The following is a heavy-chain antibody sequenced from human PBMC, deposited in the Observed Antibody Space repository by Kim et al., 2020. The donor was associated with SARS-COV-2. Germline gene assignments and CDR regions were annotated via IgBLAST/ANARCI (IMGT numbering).Heavy chain of an antibody. J-gene: IGHJ5*02. CDR2: ISYDGSNK. CDR3: ATSGVVVPAASLGNWFDP. V-gene: IGHV3-30*03. CDR1: GFTFSSYG. Sequence: GGSLRLSCAASGFTFSSYGMHWVRQAPGKGLEWVAVISYDGSNKYYADSVKGRFTISRDNSKNTLYLQMNSLRAEDTAVYYCATSGVVVPAASLGNWFDPWGQGTLVTVSS. D-gene: IGHD2-2*01.